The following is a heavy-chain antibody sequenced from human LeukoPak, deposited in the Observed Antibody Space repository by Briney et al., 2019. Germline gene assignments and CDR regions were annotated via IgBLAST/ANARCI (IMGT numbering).Heavy chain of an antibody. CDR2: IDPDGSEK. J-gene: IGHJ4*02. Sequence: GGSLRLSCAASGFTFNSYWMSWVRQAPGKGLEWVANIDPDGSEKQYGDSVKGRFTTSRDNAKNSLYLQMNSLRAEDTAIYYCARIYYSGDNNWRCFDNWGQGTLVTVSS. CDR1: GFTFNSYW. V-gene: IGHV3-7*01. D-gene: IGHD2-21*01. CDR3: ARIYYSGDNNWRCFDN.